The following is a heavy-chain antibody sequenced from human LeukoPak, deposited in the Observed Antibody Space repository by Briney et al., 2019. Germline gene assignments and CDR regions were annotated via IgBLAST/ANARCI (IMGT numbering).Heavy chain of an antibody. CDR1: GFTFSSYG. D-gene: IGHD2-2*01. V-gene: IGHV3-53*01. CDR2: IYSGGST. J-gene: IGHJ4*02. Sequence: GGSRRLSCAASGFTFSSYGMHWVRQAPGKGLEWVSLIYSGGSTYYADSVKGRFTISRANSNNTLYHQMNSLRAEDTAVYYCAREPPGGGPNDYWGQGTLVTVSS. CDR3: AREPPGGGPNDY.